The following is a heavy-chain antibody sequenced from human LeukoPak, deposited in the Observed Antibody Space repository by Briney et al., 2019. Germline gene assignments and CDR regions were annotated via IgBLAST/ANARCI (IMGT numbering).Heavy chain of an antibody. V-gene: IGHV1-2*02. CDR3: ARAHTKDMTTRTLFFDY. D-gene: IGHD4-17*01. CDR1: GGTFSSYA. Sequence: GASVKVSCKASGGTFSSYAISWVRQAPGQGLEWMGWINPNSGGTNYAQKFQGRVTMTRDTSISTAYMELSRLRSDDTAVYYCARAHTKDMTTRTLFFDYWGQGTLVTVSS. CDR2: INPNSGGT. J-gene: IGHJ4*02.